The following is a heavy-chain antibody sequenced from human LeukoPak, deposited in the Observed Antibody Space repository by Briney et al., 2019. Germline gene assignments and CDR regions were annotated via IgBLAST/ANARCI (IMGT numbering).Heavy chain of an antibody. CDR2: ISVSGAST. Sequence: GGSLRLSCAASGFTFSSYSMNWVRQAPGKGLEWVSSISVSGASTYYADSVKGRFTISRDNSKITLYLQMDSLRAEDTAVYYCAKGLRGSSGWYYFDYWAQGTLVTVSS. V-gene: IGHV3-23*01. CDR1: GFTFSSYS. D-gene: IGHD6-19*01. CDR3: AKGLRGSSGWYYFDY. J-gene: IGHJ4*02.